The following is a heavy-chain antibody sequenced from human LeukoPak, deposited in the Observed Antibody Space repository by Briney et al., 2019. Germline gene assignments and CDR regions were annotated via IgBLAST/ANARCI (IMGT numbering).Heavy chain of an antibody. CDR1: GFSFRSYW. J-gene: IGHJ4*02. Sequence: GGSLRLSCVDSGFSFRSYWMSWVRQAPGKGLEWVANTKQDDSEKYYVDSVKGRFSISRDNAKNSLYLQMNSLRVEDTAVYYCARGFDSRFFNDWGQGTLVTVSS. D-gene: IGHD3-22*01. CDR2: TKQDDSEK. V-gene: IGHV3-7*01. CDR3: ARGFDSRFFND.